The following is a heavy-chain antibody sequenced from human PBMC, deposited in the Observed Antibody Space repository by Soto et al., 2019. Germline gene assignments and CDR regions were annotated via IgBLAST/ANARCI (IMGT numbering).Heavy chain of an antibody. J-gene: IGHJ4*02. D-gene: IGHD2-21*01. CDR2: IYYSGST. Sequence: QVQLQESGPGLVKPSETLSLTCTVSGGSISSYYWSWIRQPPGKGLEWIGYIYYSGSTNYNPSLKSRVTISVDTSKNQFSRKLSSVTAADTAVYYYARRWGGTFDYWGQGTLVTVSS. V-gene: IGHV4-59*01. CDR1: GGSISSYY. CDR3: ARRWGGTFDY.